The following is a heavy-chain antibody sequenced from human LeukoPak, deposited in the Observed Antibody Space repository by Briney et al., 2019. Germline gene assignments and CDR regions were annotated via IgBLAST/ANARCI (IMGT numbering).Heavy chain of an antibody. V-gene: IGHV4-4*07. J-gene: IGHJ4*02. CDR3: AREQSSSTSGCLDY. CDR1: GGSVSSYY. D-gene: IGHD6-6*01. CDR2: IYIDGST. Sequence: PSETLSLTCTVSGGSVSSYYWSWIRQPAGKGLEWIGRIYIDGSTNYNPSLKSRVAMSVDTSKNQFSLKLSSVTAADTAVYYCAREQSSSTSGCLDYWGQGTLVTVSS.